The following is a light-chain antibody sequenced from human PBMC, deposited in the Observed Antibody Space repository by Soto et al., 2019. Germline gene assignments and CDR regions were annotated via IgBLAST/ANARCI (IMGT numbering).Light chain of an antibody. CDR1: SSDVGGYNY. CDR2: DVS. J-gene: IGLJ1*01. CDR3: SSYTSSSTLDNYV. Sequence: QSVLTQPASVSGSPGQSITISCTGTSSDVGGYNYVSWYQQHPGKAPKLMIYDVSNRPSGVSNRVSGSKSGNTASLTISGLQVEDESDYYCSSYTSSSTLDNYVFGTGTKLTVL. V-gene: IGLV2-14*01.